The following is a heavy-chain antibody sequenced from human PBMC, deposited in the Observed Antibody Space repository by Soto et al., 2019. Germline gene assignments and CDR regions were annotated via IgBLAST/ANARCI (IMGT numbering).Heavy chain of an antibody. CDR1: GFTFSNAW. D-gene: IGHD1-26*01. V-gene: IGHV3-15*01. CDR2: IKSKTDGGTT. J-gene: IGHJ6*02. CDR3: TTAGVGATYYYYYGMDV. Sequence: GGSLRLSCAASGFTFSNAWMSWVRQAPGKGLEWVGRIKSKTDGGTTDYAAPVKGRFTISRDDSKNTLYLQMNSLKTEDTAVYYCTTAGVGATYYYYYGMDVWGQGTTVTVSS.